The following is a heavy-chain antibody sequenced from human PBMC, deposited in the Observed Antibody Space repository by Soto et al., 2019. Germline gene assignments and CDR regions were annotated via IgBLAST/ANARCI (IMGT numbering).Heavy chain of an antibody. CDR1: GGSISSGGYY. Sequence: TLSLTCTVSGGSISSGGYYWNWIRQRPGKGLEWIGYIYYSGSTDYNPSLKSRVTISVDTSKSQFSLELSSVTAADTAVYYCARGYCSGGSCYTLPWGQGTLVTVSS. CDR2: IYYSGST. D-gene: IGHD2-15*01. J-gene: IGHJ5*02. CDR3: ARGYCSGGSCYTLP. V-gene: IGHV4-31*03.